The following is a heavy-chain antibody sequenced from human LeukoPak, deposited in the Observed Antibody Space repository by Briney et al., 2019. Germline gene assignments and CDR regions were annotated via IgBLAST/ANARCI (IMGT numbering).Heavy chain of an antibody. CDR3: ARGARRTGNNWARLDPFDF. CDR2: INPNSGDT. J-gene: IGHJ4*02. V-gene: IGHV1-2*06. Sequence: ASVKVSCKTSGYAFTGYYINWVRQAPGQGLEWMGRINPNSGDTYFAQKFQARVTMTRDKSISTAYMGLTRLTSDDRAVYYCARGARRTGNNWARLDPFDFWGQGALVTVSS. CDR1: GYAFTGYY. D-gene: IGHD1-1*01.